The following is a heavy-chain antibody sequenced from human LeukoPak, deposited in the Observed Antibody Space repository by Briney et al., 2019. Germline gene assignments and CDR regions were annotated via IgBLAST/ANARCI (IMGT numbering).Heavy chain of an antibody. V-gene: IGHV3-48*04. CDR2: ISSSSSTI. CDR1: GFTFSSYS. D-gene: IGHD6-13*01. J-gene: IGHJ6*03. Sequence: GGSLRLSCAASGFTFSSYSMNWVRQAPGKGLEWVSYISSSSSTIYYADSVKGRFTISRDNAKNSLYLQMNSLRAEDTAVYYCARTGSSWGQPRGPFSERLYYMDVWGKGTTVTVSS. CDR3: ARTGSSWGQPRGPFSERLYYMDV.